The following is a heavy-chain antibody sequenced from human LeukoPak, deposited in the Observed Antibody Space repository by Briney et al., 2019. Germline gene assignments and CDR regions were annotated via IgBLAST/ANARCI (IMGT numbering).Heavy chain of an antibody. CDR2: INSDGSST. D-gene: IGHD4-17*01. V-gene: IGHV3-74*01. CDR3: ASSPWDGETDY. Sequence: GGSLRLSCAASGFTLSSYWMHWVRQAPGKGLVWVSRINSDGSSTSYADSVKGRFTISRDNAKNTLYLQMNSLRAEDTAVYYCASSPWDGETDYWGQGTLVTVSS. CDR1: GFTLSSYW. J-gene: IGHJ4*02.